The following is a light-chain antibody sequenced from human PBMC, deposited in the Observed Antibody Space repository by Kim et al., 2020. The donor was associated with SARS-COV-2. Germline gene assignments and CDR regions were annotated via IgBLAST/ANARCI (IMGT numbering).Light chain of an antibody. CDR1: SLRSYY. CDR2: GKN. Sequence: SSDLPQDPAVSVALGQTVRITCHGDSLRSYYTSWYQQKPGQAPVLVIYGKNNRPSGIPDRFSVSSSGNTASLTITGAQADDEADYYCNSRDSSGNHHYVF. J-gene: IGLJ1*01. V-gene: IGLV3-19*01. CDR3: NSRDSSGNHHYV.